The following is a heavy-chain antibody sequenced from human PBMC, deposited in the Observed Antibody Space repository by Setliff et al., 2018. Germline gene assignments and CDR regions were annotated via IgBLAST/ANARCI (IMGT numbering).Heavy chain of an antibody. J-gene: IGHJ3*02. D-gene: IGHD2-15*01. CDR3: ARLPGYCNGGNCYGYYTFDI. CDR2: IYYSGST. Sequence: PSETLSLTCTVSGGAITSSSYLWGWVRQHPGKGLEWIGYIYYSGSTYYNPSLKSRVTISVDTSKNQFSLKLSSVTAADTAVYYCARLPGYCNGGNCYGYYTFDIWGQGTMVTVSS. V-gene: IGHV4-31*03. CDR1: GGAITSSSYL.